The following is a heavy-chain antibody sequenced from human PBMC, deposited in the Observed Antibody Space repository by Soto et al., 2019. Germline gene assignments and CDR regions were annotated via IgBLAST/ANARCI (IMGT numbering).Heavy chain of an antibody. J-gene: IGHJ4*01. CDR3: TRENAAAASPTLDY. Sequence: ASVKVSCKASGYPFPTYGINWVRQAAGQGLEWMGWISVSNGYTNYAQNLQGRVTMTADTSTNVAYMELRSLRSDDTAVYYCTRENAAAASPTLDYWGHGTLVTVSS. D-gene: IGHD6-13*01. CDR1: GYPFPTYG. V-gene: IGHV1-18*01. CDR2: ISVSNGYT.